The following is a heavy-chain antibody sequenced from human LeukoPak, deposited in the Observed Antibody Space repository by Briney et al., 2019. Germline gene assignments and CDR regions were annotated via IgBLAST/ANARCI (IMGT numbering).Heavy chain of an antibody. D-gene: IGHD2-15*01. CDR3: ARGSSRGPRDAFDF. V-gene: IGHV1-46*01. Sequence: ASAKVSCKASGYTFTSYYVHWVRQAPGQGLEWMGIISPSGASTSYAQKFQGRVTMTRDMSTSTVYMELSSLMSEDTAVYYCARGSSRGPRDAFDFWGQGTMVTLSS. J-gene: IGHJ3*01. CDR2: ISPSGAST. CDR1: GYTFTSYY.